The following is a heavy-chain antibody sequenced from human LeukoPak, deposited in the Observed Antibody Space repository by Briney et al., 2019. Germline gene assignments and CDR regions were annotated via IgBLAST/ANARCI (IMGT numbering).Heavy chain of an antibody. J-gene: IGHJ4*02. CDR2: IKQDGSEK. Sequence: GGSLRLSCAASGFTFSSYWMSWVRQAPGKGLEWVANIKQDGSEKYYVDSVKGRFTISRDNAKNSLYLQMNSPRAEDTAVYYCARGGSRFLEWLLGSFDYWGQGTLVTVSS. CDR1: GFTFSSYW. CDR3: ARGGSRFLEWLLGSFDY. V-gene: IGHV3-7*01. D-gene: IGHD3-3*01.